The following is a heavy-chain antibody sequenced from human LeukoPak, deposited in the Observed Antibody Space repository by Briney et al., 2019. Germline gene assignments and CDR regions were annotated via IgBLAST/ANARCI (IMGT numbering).Heavy chain of an antibody. Sequence: GESLRLSCTASRFTFSSYSMNWVRQAPGMGLEWVSYISSSSSTIYYADSVKGRFTISRDNAKNSLYLQMNSLRAEDTAVYYCARRMYYYDSSGYRDYYYYMDVWGKGTTVTVSS. J-gene: IGHJ6*03. CDR1: RFTFSSYS. D-gene: IGHD3-22*01. V-gene: IGHV3-48*04. CDR2: ISSSSSTI. CDR3: ARRMYYYDSSGYRDYYYYMDV.